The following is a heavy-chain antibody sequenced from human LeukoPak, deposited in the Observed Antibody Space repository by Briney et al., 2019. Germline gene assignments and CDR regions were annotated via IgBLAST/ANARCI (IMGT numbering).Heavy chain of an antibody. CDR2: IYYSGST. D-gene: IGHD6-13*01. CDR3: ARPAGTGRFLLVFDY. CDR1: GGSISSSSYY. V-gene: IGHV4-39*01. Sequence: SETLSLTCTVSGGSISSSSYYWGWIRQPPGKGLEWIGSIYYSGSTYYNPSLKSRVTISVDTSKNQFSLKLSSVTAADTAVYYWARPAGTGRFLLVFDYWGQGTLVTVSS. J-gene: IGHJ4*02.